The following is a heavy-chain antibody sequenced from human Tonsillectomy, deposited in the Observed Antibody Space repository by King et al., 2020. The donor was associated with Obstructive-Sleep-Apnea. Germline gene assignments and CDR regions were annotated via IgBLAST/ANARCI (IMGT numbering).Heavy chain of an antibody. J-gene: IGHJ3*01. CDR2: INAGNGNT. CDR3: ARVVGATTFGVFDF. V-gene: IGHV1-3*01. D-gene: IGHD1-26*01. Sequence: QLVQSGAEVKKPGASVKVSCKASGYTFTNNTMHWVRQAPGQRPEWMGWINAGNGNTKYSQKFQGRVTITTDTSASTAYMALSSLRSEDTAVYYCARVVGATTFGVFDFWGQGTLVTVSS. CDR1: GYTFTNNT.